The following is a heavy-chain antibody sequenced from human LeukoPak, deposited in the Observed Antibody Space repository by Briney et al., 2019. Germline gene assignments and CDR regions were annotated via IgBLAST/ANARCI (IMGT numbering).Heavy chain of an antibody. J-gene: IGHJ5*02. Sequence: SETLSLTCTVSGGSISSYYWSWIRQPPGKGLEWIGYIYYSGSTNYNPSLKSRVTISVDTSENQFSLKLSSVTAADTAVYYCARVNYDFWSGYLWFDPWGQGTLVTVSS. CDR2: IYYSGST. D-gene: IGHD3-3*01. CDR1: GGSISSYY. V-gene: IGHV4-59*01. CDR3: ARVNYDFWSGYLWFDP.